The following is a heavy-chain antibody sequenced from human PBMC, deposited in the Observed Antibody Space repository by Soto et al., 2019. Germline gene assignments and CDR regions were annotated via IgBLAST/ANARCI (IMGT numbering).Heavy chain of an antibody. CDR1: GGTFRTSV. CDR3: ATLGVRSWFAW. V-gene: IGHV1-69*01. D-gene: IGHD3-22*01. CDR2: INPMFGTS. J-gene: IGHJ5*01. Sequence: QVQLVQSGAEVKKPGSSVKVSCKASGGTFRTSVITWVRQAPGQGLEWMGDINPMFGTSNYAPKFQGRVTIRADDSTTTSWLGLTSLRSEFAAVFYCATLGVRSWFAWSGHGNVVNVSS.